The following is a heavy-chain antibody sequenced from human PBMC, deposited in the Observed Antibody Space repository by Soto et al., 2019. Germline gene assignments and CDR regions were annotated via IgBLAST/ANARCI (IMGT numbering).Heavy chain of an antibody. CDR3: ARDQYDYVWGSYRSYFDY. Sequence: ESGGGLVKPGGSLRLSCAASGFTFSDYYMSWIRQAPGKGLEWVSYISSSSSYTNYADSVKGRFTISRDNAKNSLYLQMNSLRAEDTAVYYCARDQYDYVWGSYRSYFDYWGQGTLVTVSS. CDR2: ISSSSSYT. CDR1: GFTFSDYY. J-gene: IGHJ4*02. D-gene: IGHD3-16*02. V-gene: IGHV3-11*06.